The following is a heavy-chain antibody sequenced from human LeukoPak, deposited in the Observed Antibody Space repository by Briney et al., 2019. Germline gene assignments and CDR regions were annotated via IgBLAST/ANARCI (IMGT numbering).Heavy chain of an antibody. Sequence: PSETLSLTCTVSGGSISSGGYYWSWIRQPPGKGLEWIGSIYYSGSTYYNPSLKSRVTISVDTSKNQFSLKLSSVTAADTAVYYCARVPGQYPHSDNWFDPWGQGTLVTVSS. D-gene: IGHD2-2*01. J-gene: IGHJ5*02. CDR3: ARVPGQYPHSDNWFDP. V-gene: IGHV4-39*07. CDR2: IYYSGST. CDR1: GGSISSGGYY.